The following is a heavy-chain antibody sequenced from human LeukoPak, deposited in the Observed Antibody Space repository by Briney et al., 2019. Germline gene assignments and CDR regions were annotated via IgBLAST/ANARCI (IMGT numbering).Heavy chain of an antibody. CDR2: ISYDGDNK. Sequence: PGRSLSLSCAVSVFTFSIYGMHGVRQAPGKGLEWVAVISYDGDNKYYADSVKGRFTISRGNSKNTLYLQMNSLRAEDTAVYYCAKDLYGWGSFFDYWGQGTLVTVSS. CDR3: AKDLYGWGSFFDY. V-gene: IGHV3-30*18. D-gene: IGHD3-10*01. J-gene: IGHJ4*02. CDR1: VFTFSIYG.